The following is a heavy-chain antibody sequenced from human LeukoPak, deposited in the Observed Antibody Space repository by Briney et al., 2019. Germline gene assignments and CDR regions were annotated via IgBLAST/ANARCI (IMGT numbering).Heavy chain of an antibody. J-gene: IGHJ4*02. CDR2: IYSGGSA. Sequence: PGGSLRLSCAASGFTVSSNDMSWVRQAPGKGLEWVSLIYSGGSAYYADSVKGRFTISRDNSKNTLYLQMNSLRAEDTAVYYCARASYYYDSSGYLNRIREGDYWGQGTLVTVSS. CDR3: ARASYYYDSSGYLNRIREGDY. CDR1: GFTVSSND. D-gene: IGHD3-22*01. V-gene: IGHV3-53*05.